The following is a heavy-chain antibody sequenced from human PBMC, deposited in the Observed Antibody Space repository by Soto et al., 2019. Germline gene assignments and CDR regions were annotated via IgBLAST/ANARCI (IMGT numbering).Heavy chain of an antibody. D-gene: IGHD4-17*01. CDR2: ISGSGGST. J-gene: IGHJ4*02. Sequence: EVQLLESGGGLVQPGGSLRLSCAASGFTFSSYAMSWVRQAPGKGLEWVSAISGSGGSTYYADSVKGRFTISRDNSKNTLYLQMHSLRAEDTAVYYCAKDKAKNDYGSWNYWGQGTLVTFSS. V-gene: IGHV3-23*01. CDR1: GFTFSSYA. CDR3: AKDKAKNDYGSWNY.